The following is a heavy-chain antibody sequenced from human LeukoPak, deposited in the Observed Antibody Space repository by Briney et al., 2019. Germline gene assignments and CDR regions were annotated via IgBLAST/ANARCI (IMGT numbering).Heavy chain of an antibody. CDR3: AELGITMIGGV. CDR2: ISSSGSTI. Sequence: GGSLRLSCASSGFTFSSYGMSWVRQVPGKGLEWVSYISSSGSTIYYADSVKGRFTISRDNAKNSLYLQMNSLRAEDTAVYYCAELGITMIGGVWGKGTTVTISS. CDR1: GFTFSSYG. V-gene: IGHV3-48*04. J-gene: IGHJ6*04. D-gene: IGHD3-10*02.